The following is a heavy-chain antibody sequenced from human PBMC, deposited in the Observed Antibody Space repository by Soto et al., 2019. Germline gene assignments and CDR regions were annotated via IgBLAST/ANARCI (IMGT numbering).Heavy chain of an antibody. J-gene: IGHJ4*02. V-gene: IGHV3-30*03. CDR1: GFTVGTYG. CDR3: TGEVASGY. CDR2: ISRDGGTK. Sequence: QVQLVESGGGVVQPGRSLRLSCAVSGFTVGTYGMHWVRQAPGKGLEWVAVISRDGGTKYYADSVKGRFTISRDNSRNTLFLERNSLRSDDMAVYYCTGEVASGYWGQGTLVTVSS. D-gene: IGHD2-8*02.